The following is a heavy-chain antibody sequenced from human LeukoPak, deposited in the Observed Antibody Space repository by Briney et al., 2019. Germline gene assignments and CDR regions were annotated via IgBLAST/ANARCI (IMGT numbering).Heavy chain of an antibody. CDR2: IHYNGDS. CDR3: ARHITGSGSAFDH. Sequence: PSETLSLTCTVSGTFFSSYFWGWIRQPPGKGLEWIAYIHYNGDSDYNPSLKSRVTISVGPSRNQFSLQLRSVTAADTAVYYCARHITGSGSAFDHWGRGTLVTVSS. D-gene: IGHD3-10*01. V-gene: IGHV4-59*08. J-gene: IGHJ2*01. CDR1: GTFFSSYF.